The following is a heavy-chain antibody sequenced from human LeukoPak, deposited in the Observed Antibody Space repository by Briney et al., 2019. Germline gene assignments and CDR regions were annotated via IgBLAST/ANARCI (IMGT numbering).Heavy chain of an antibody. J-gene: IGHJ6*02. CDR1: GYTFTSYD. CDR3: ARGTSWFGELRYYGMDV. D-gene: IGHD3-10*01. Sequence: APVKVSCKASGYTFTSYDINWVRQATGQGLEWMGWMKPNSGNTGYAQKFQGRVTMTRNTSISTAYMELSSLRSEDTAVYYCARGTSWFGELRYYGMDVWGQGTTVTVSS. CDR2: MKPNSGNT. V-gene: IGHV1-8*02.